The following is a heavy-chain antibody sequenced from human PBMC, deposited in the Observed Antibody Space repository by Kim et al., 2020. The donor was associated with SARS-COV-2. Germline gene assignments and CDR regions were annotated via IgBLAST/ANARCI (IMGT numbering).Heavy chain of an antibody. CDR2: INPSSGGT. J-gene: IGHJ4*02. CDR3: ARLDY. V-gene: IGHV1-46*01. CDR1: GYTFTNYY. Sequence: ASVKVSCKTSGYTFTNYYIYWVRQAPGQGLEWMGMINPSSGGTSYAQKFQGRVTMTRDTSTTTVYMEMSSLRSEDTAVYYCARLDYWGQGTLVTVSS.